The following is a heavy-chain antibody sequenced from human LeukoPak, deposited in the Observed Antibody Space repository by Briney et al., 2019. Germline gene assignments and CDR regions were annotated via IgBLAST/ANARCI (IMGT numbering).Heavy chain of an antibody. V-gene: IGHV4-59*01. Sequence: PSETLSLTCTVSGGSISSYYWSWIRQPPGKGLEWIGYIYYSGSTNYNPSLKSRVTISVGTSKNQFSLKLSSVTAADTAVYYCARAYCSGGSCYGLNWFDPWGQGTLVTVSS. D-gene: IGHD2-15*01. CDR1: GGSISSYY. J-gene: IGHJ5*02. CDR3: ARAYCSGGSCYGLNWFDP. CDR2: IYYSGST.